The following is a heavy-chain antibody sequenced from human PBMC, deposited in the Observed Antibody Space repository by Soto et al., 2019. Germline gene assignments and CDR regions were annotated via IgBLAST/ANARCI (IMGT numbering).Heavy chain of an antibody. CDR3: ARGGELAGWRTFYS. CDR2: IIPLFGTT. V-gene: IGHV1-69*01. D-gene: IGHD3-3*01. CDR1: GGTFNTYG. J-gene: IGHJ4*02. Sequence: QVQLVQSGAEVKKPGSWVKVSCRESGGTFNTYGFNWVRQAPGQGLAWMGGIIPLFGTTTYAQNFQGRVTITADHSPTTPYMEMSGLTSEDTAVYYCARGGELAGWRTFYSGGQGTLVTVPS.